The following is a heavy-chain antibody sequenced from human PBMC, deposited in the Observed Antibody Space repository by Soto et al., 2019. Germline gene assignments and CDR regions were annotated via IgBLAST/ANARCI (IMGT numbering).Heavy chain of an antibody. V-gene: IGHV4-34*01. D-gene: IGHD3-16*02. J-gene: IGHJ3*02. Sequence: SETLSLTCAVYGGSFSGYYWSWIRQPPGKGLEWIGEINHSGSTNYNPSLKSRVTISVDTSKNQFSLKLSSVTAADTAVYYCARSLRDGDHYDYIWGSYRYDAFDIWGQGTMVTVSS. CDR1: GGSFSGYY. CDR2: INHSGST. CDR3: ARSLRDGDHYDYIWGSYRYDAFDI.